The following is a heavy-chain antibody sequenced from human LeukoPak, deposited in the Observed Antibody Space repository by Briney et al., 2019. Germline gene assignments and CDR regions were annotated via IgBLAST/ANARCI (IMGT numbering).Heavy chain of an antibody. CDR3: ARVKSGSYQGDAFDI. Sequence: ASVKVSCKASGYTFTGYYMHWVRQAPGQGLEWMGWINPNSGGTNYAQKFQGRVTMTRDTSISTAYMELSRLRSDDTAVYYCARVKSGSYQGDAFDIWGQGTMVTVSS. J-gene: IGHJ3*02. V-gene: IGHV1-2*02. CDR2: INPNSGGT. CDR1: GYTFTGYY. D-gene: IGHD1-26*01.